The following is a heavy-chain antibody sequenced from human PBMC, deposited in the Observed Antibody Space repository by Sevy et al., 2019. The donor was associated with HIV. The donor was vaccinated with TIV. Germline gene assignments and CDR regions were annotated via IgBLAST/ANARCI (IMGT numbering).Heavy chain of an antibody. CDR3: ARVLTRRARGELDYYYGMDV. J-gene: IGHJ6*02. CDR2: INPSGGST. CDR1: GYTFTSYY. D-gene: IGHD3-10*01. V-gene: IGHV1-46*01. Sequence: ASVKVSCKASGYTFTSYYMHWVRQAPGQGLEWMGIINPSGGSTSYAQKFQGRVTMTRDTSTSTVYMELSSLRSEDTAVYYCARVLTRRARGELDYYYGMDVWGQWTTVTVSS.